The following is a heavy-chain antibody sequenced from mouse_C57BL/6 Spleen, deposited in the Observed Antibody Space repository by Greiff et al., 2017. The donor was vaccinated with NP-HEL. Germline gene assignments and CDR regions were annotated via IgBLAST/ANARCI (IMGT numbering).Heavy chain of an antibody. D-gene: IGHD1-1*01. CDR2: INPSTGGT. J-gene: IGHJ2*01. V-gene: IGHV1-42*01. CDR3: ARSGSTVVDY. Sequence: DVKLQESGPELVKPGASVKISCKASGYSFTGYYMNWVKQSPEKSLEWIGEINPSTGGTTYNQKFKAKATLTVDKSSSTAYMQLKSLTSEDSAVYYCARSGSTVVDYWGQGTTLTVSS. CDR1: GYSFTGYY.